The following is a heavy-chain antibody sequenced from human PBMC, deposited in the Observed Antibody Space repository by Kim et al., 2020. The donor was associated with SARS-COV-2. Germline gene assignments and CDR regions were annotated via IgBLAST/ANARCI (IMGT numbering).Heavy chain of an antibody. Sequence: SETLSLTCAVYGGSFSGYYWSWIRQPPGKGLEWIGEINHSGSTNYNPSLKSRVTISVDTSKNQFSLKLSSVTAADTAVYYCARGLMYYDFWSGYHWLDPWGQGTLVTVSS. D-gene: IGHD3-3*01. V-gene: IGHV4-34*01. CDR1: GGSFSGYY. CDR3: ARGLMYYDFWSGYHWLDP. J-gene: IGHJ5*02. CDR2: INHSGST.